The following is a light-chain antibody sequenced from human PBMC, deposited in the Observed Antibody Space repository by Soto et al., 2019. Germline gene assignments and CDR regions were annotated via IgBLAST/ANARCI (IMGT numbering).Light chain of an antibody. J-gene: IGLJ3*02. CDR3: SSYTISSTLV. CDR1: SSAVGGYNY. V-gene: IGLV2-14*01. CDR2: DVS. Sequence: QSALTQPASVSGSPGQSISISCTGTSSAVGGYNYVSWYQQHPGKAPKLMIYDVSNRPSGVSNRFSGSKSGNTASLPISGLQAEDEADYYCSSYTISSTLVFGGGTKLTVL.